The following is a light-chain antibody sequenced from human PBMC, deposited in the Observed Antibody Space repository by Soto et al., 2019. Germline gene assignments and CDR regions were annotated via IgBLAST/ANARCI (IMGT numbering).Light chain of an antibody. CDR2: AAS. V-gene: IGKV3-15*01. Sequence: EIVMTQSPATLSVSPGERVTLSCRAGQSVSINLAWYQQKPGQAPRLLIYAASARATGIPARFSGSGSGTEFTLTISSLQSEDFAVYYCQQYNNWPWTFGQGTKVEIK. CDR1: QSVSIN. J-gene: IGKJ1*01. CDR3: QQYNNWPWT.